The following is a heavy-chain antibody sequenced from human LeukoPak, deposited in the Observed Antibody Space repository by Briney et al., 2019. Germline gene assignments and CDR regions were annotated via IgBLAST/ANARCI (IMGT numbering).Heavy chain of an antibody. V-gene: IGHV3-7*01. J-gene: IGHJ6*02. Sequence: GGSLRLSCAASGFTFSSYWMSWVRLAPGKGLEWVANIKEDGSERNYVDSVKGRFTISRDNAKNSLYLQMNSLRVADTAVYYCVSEGYNYYGMDVWGQGTTVTVSS. CDR2: IKEDGSER. CDR3: VSEGYNYYGMDV. CDR1: GFTFSSYW.